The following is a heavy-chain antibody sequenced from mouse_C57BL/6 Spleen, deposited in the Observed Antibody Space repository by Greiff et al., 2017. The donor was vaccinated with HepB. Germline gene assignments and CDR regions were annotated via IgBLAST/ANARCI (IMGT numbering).Heavy chain of an antibody. CDR1: GYTFTSYW. Sequence: QVQLQQPGAELVKPGASVKLSCKASGYTFTSYWMHWVKQRPGQGLEWIGMIHPNSGSTNYKEKFKSKATLTVDKSSSTAYMQLSSLTSEDSAVYYCARSFTTVGYWGQGTTLTVSS. D-gene: IGHD1-1*01. J-gene: IGHJ2*01. CDR2: IHPNSGST. V-gene: IGHV1-64*01. CDR3: ARSFTTVGY.